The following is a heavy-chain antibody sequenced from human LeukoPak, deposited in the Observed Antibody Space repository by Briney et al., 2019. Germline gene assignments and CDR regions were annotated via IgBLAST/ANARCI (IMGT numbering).Heavy chain of an antibody. CDR1: GFTFSSYS. V-gene: IGHV3-48*04. CDR3: ARVSMTTVVTPGGEDY. CDR2: ISSSGSTI. D-gene: IGHD4-23*01. Sequence: GGSLRLSCAASGFTFSSYSMNWVRQAPGKGLEWVSYISSSGSTIYYADSVKGRFTISRDNAKNSLYLQMNSLRAEDTAVYYCARVSMTTVVTPGGEDYWGQGTLVTVSS. J-gene: IGHJ4*02.